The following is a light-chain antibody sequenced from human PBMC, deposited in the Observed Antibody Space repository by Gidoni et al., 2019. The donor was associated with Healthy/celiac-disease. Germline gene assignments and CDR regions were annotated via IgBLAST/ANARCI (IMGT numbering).Light chain of an antibody. CDR3: QQYYSYPRR. CDR1: HGISSY. CDR2: AAS. Sequence: AILMTQSPSSFSASTGDRVTITCRASHGISSYLAWYQQKPGKAPKRLIYAASTLQSGVPSRFSGSGSGTDFTLTISCLQSEDFATYYCQQYYSYPRRFGQGTKVEIK. V-gene: IGKV1-8*01. J-gene: IGKJ1*01.